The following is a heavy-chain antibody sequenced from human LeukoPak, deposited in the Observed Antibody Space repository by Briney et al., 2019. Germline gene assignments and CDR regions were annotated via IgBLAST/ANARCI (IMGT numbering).Heavy chain of an antibody. V-gene: IGHV3-21*01. CDR1: GFTFSSYN. D-gene: IGHD3-10*02. Sequence: PGGSLRLSCAASGFTFSSYNMNWVRQAPGKAMEWVSSITSSATYIFYADSVKGRFTISRDNAKNSLYLQMDSLGPEDTAVYYCAELGITMIGGVWGKGTTVTISS. J-gene: IGHJ6*04. CDR3: AELGITMIGGV. CDR2: ITSSATYI.